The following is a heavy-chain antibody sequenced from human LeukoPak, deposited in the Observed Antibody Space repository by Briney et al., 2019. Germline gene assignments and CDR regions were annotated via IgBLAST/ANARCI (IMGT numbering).Heavy chain of an antibody. Sequence: NSSETLSPTCSVSGGSIRSSSYYWGWIRQAPGKGLEWIGSIYHTGSSYYNPSLKSRVSISVDTSKNQFSLKLSSVTAADTAVYYCARQEGEFQLLFPFDYWGQGTLVTVSS. CDR3: ARQEGEFQLLFPFDY. D-gene: IGHD2-2*01. J-gene: IGHJ4*02. CDR1: GGSIRSSSYY. V-gene: IGHV4-39*01. CDR2: IYHTGSS.